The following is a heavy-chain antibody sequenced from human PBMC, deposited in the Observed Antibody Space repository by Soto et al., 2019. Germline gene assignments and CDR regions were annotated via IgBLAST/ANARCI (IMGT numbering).Heavy chain of an antibody. Sequence: EVQLVESGGGLVQPGASLRLSCAASGFTVSSDYMSWVRQAPGKGLEWVSVLYSGGLTYYADSVKGRFTISRDNSKNMLYLQMNSLRDEDTAVYYCARGLVRAFFDYWGQGTLVTVSS. D-gene: IGHD3-10*01. CDR1: GFTVSSDY. J-gene: IGHJ4*02. CDR3: ARGLVRAFFDY. CDR2: LYSGGLT. V-gene: IGHV3-66*01.